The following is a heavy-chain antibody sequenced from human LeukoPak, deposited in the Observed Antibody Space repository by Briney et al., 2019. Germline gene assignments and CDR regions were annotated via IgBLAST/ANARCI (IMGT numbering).Heavy chain of an antibody. Sequence: GGSLRLSCAASGFTFSNYAMSWVRQAPGKGLEWVSAISGSGGSTYYADSVKGRFTISRDNFENTLYLQMNSLRAEDTAVYYCASSEWRGHLDYWGQGTLVTVSS. J-gene: IGHJ4*02. D-gene: IGHD2-8*01. CDR3: ASSEWRGHLDY. CDR1: GFTFSNYA. V-gene: IGHV3-23*01. CDR2: ISGSGGST.